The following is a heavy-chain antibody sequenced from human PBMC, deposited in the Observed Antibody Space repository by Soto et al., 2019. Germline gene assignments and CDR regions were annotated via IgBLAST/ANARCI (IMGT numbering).Heavy chain of an antibody. CDR3: ARGAADTAMVDS. CDR2: IFYSGST. CDR1: GGSIRSYD. J-gene: IGHJ4*02. V-gene: IGHV4-59*01. D-gene: IGHD5-18*01. Sequence: PXETLSLTCTVPGGSIRSYDWTWIRQPPGKGLEWLGYIFYSGSTFYKPSLKSRVTISIHTSKSQFSLQLTSLTAADTAVYYCARGAADTAMVDSWGQGTLVTVSS.